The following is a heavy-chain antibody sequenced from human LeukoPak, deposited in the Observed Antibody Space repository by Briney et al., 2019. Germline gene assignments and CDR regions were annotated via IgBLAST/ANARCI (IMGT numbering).Heavy chain of an antibody. CDR3: ARDPRGGDTAMATDAFDI. D-gene: IGHD5-18*01. CDR1: GYSSTNYG. Sequence: EASVKVSCKASGYSSTNYGISWVRQAPGQGLEWMGWIHIYRGNTNYAQKFQGRVTITADKSTSTAYMELSSLRSEDTAVYYCARDPRGGDTAMATDAFDIWGQGTMVTVSS. V-gene: IGHV1-18*01. J-gene: IGHJ3*02. CDR2: IHIYRGNT.